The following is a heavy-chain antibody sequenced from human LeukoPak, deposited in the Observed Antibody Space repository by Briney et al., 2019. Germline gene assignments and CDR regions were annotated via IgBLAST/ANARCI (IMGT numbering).Heavy chain of an antibody. J-gene: IGHJ4*02. CDR2: IFYSGTA. Sequence: NPSETLSLTCTVSGGSISSSTYYWAWIRQLPGKGLEWIGSIFYSGTAYYNPSLRSRATISVDTSKNQLSLKLRSMTAADTTVYYCVRVSTVGCSSASCYVDQWGQGTLVTVSS. D-gene: IGHD2-2*01. CDR3: VRVSTVGCSSASCYVDQ. V-gene: IGHV4-39*01. CDR1: GGSISSSTYY.